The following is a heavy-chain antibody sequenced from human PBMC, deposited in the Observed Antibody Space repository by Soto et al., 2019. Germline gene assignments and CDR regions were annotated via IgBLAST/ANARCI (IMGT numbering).Heavy chain of an antibody. CDR3: ARAASASFLEWSLNLDYYGTDV. V-gene: IGHV3-21*01. CDR1: GFTFSSYS. CDR2: ISSSSSYI. Sequence: PGGSLRLSCAASGFTFSSYSMNWVRQAPGKGLEWVSSISSSSSYIYYADSVKGRFTISRDNAKNSLYLQMNSLRAEDTAVYYCARAASASFLEWSLNLDYYGTDVWGQGTTVTVSS. J-gene: IGHJ6*02. D-gene: IGHD3-3*02.